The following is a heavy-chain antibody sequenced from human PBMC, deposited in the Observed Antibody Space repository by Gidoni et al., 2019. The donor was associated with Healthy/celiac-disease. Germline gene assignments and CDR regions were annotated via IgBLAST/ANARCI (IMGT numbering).Heavy chain of an antibody. Sequence: QVQLVQYGAEVKKPGPSVQVSFKASGYTFTSYAINWVRPATGQGLEWMGWMKPNSGNTGYAQKFQVRVHMTRNTSISTAYMELSSLRSEDTAVYYCASLGNSYGTLGDYWGQGTLVTVSS. CDR2: MKPNSGNT. J-gene: IGHJ4*02. CDR1: GYTFTSYA. V-gene: IGHV1-8*01. D-gene: IGHD5-18*01. CDR3: ASLGNSYGTLGDY.